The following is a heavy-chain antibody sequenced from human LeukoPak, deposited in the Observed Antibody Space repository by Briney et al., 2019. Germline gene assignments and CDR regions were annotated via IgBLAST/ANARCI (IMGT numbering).Heavy chain of an antibody. Sequence: GGSLRLSCAASGFTFSSYWMHWVRQAPGKGLVWVSRINSDGSSTSYADSVKGRFTISRDNAKNTLYLQMNSLRAEDTAVYYCAKGAFGGAYSWFGEIVYYFDHWGQGTLVTVSS. CDR1: GFTFSSYW. V-gene: IGHV3-74*01. J-gene: IGHJ4*02. D-gene: IGHD3-10*01. CDR3: AKGAFGGAYSWFGEIVYYFDH. CDR2: INSDGSST.